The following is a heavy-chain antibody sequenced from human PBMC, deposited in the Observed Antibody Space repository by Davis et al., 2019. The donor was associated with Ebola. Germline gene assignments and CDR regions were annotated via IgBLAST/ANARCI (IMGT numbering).Heavy chain of an antibody. V-gene: IGHV1-18*01. CDR1: GGTFSSYA. J-gene: IGHJ4*02. CDR2: ISAYNGNT. Sequence: ASVKVSCKASGGTFSSYAINWVRQAPGQGLEWMGWISAYNGNTNYAQKLQGRVTMTTDTSTSTAYMELRSLRSDDTAVYYCARFNKRYSLAFDYWGQGTLVTVSS. CDR3: ARFNKRYSLAFDY. D-gene: IGHD2-21*01.